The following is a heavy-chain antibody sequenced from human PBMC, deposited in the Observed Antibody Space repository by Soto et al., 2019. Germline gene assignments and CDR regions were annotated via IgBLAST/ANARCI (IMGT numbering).Heavy chain of an antibody. Sequence: GDSVKVSCKASGYTFTGYYMHWVRQAPGQGLEWMGWINPNSGGTNYAQKFQGRVTMTRDTSISTAYMELSRLRSDDTAVYYCARGGAVAVYYFDYWGQGTLVTVSS. CDR3: ARGGAVAVYYFDY. CDR1: GYTFTGYY. D-gene: IGHD6-19*01. V-gene: IGHV1-2*02. CDR2: INPNSGGT. J-gene: IGHJ4*02.